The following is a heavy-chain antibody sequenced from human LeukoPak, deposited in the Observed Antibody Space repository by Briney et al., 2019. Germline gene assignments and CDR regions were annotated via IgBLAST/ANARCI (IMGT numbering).Heavy chain of an antibody. V-gene: IGHV4-34*01. CDR1: GGSFSGYY. CDR2: INHSGST. CDR3: ARGFGRIAARQVAVAGTRFGPRDFDY. J-gene: IGHJ4*02. D-gene: IGHD6-19*01. Sequence: SETLSLTCAVYGGSFSGYYWSWIRQPPGKGLEWIGEINHSGSTNYNPSLKSRVTISVDTSKNQFSLKLSSVTAADTAVYYCARGFGRIAARQVAVAGTRFGPRDFDYWGQGTLVTVSS.